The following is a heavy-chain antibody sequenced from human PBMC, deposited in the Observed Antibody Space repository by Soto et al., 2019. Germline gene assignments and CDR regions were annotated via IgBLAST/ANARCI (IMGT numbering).Heavy chain of an antibody. J-gene: IGHJ4*02. CDR2: ISAYNGNT. Sequence: ASVKVSCKASGYTFTSYGISWVRQAPGQGLEWMGWISAYNGNTNYAQKLQGRVTMTTDTSTSTAYMELRSLRSDDTAVYYCASVDVEYSSSWTGGHDYWGQGTLVTVSS. V-gene: IGHV1-18*01. CDR1: GYTFTSYG. CDR3: ASVDVEYSSSWTGGHDY. D-gene: IGHD6-6*01.